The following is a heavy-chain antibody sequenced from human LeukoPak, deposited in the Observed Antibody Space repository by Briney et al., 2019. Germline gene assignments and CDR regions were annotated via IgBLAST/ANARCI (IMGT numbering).Heavy chain of an antibody. V-gene: IGHV1-2*02. CDR1: GYTFTGYY. J-gene: IGHJ3*01. D-gene: IGHD2-2*02. CDR3: ARDQRYCSSTSCYTGPFR. CDR2: INPNSGGT. Sequence: ASVKVSCKASGYTFTGYYMHWVRQAPGQGLEWMGWINPNSGGTNYAQKFQGRVTMTRDTSISTAYMELRRLRSDDTAVYYCARDQRYCSSTSCYTGPFRWGQGTMVTVSS.